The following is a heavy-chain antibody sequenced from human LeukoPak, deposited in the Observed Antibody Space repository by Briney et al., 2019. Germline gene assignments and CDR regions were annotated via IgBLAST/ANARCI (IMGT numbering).Heavy chain of an antibody. J-gene: IGHJ5*02. D-gene: IGHD4-17*01. V-gene: IGHV4-59*08. CDR2: IYYSGNT. Sequence: KSSETLSLTCTVSGGSISSYYWSWIRQPPGKGLEWIGYIYYSGNTNYNPSLKSRVTISVDTSKNQFSLRLSSVTAADTAVYYCARHPTTVTTFRSGTGRDNWFDPWGQGTLVTVSS. CDR1: GGSISSYY. CDR3: ARHPTTVTTFRSGTGRDNWFDP.